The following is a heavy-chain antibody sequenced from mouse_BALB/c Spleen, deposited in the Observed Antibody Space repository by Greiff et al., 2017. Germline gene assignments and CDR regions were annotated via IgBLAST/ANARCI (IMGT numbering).Heavy chain of an antibody. Sequence: EVNVVESGGGLVKLGGSLKLSCAASGFTFSSYYMSWVRQTPEKRLELVAAINSNGGSTYYPDTVKGRFTISRDNAKNTLYLQMSSLKSEDTAMYYCARGGYDGYWYFDVWGAGTTVTVSA. CDR2: INSNGGST. J-gene: IGHJ1*01. CDR3: ARGGYDGYWYFDV. CDR1: GFTFSSYY. D-gene: IGHD2-2*01. V-gene: IGHV5-6-2*01.